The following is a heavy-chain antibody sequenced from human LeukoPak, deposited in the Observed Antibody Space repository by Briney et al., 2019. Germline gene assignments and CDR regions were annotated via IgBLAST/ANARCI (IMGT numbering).Heavy chain of an antibody. CDR1: GFTFSSYG. CDR2: IRYDGSNK. V-gene: IGHV3-30*02. CDR3: AKDLPTLSDYFDC. D-gene: IGHD2/OR15-2a*01. J-gene: IGHJ4*02. Sequence: PGRSLRLSCAASGFTFSSYGMHWVRQAPGKGLEWVAFIRYDGSNKYYADSVKGRFTISRDNSKNTLYLQMNSLRAEDTAVYYCAKDLPTLSDYFDCWGQGTLVTVSS.